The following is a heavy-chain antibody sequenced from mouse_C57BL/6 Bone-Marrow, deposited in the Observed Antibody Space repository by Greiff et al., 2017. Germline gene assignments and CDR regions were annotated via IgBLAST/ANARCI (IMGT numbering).Heavy chain of an antibody. CDR3: ATYYYDYAMDY. J-gene: IGHJ4*01. D-gene: IGHD2-4*01. V-gene: IGHV1-64*01. CDR2: IHPNSGST. CDR1: GYTFTSYW. Sequence: QVQLQQPGAELVKPGASVKLSCKASGYTFTSYWMHWVKQRPGQGLEWIGMIHPNSGSTNYNEKFKSKATLTVDKSSSPAYMQLSSLTSEDSAVYYCATYYYDYAMDYWGQGTSVTVSS.